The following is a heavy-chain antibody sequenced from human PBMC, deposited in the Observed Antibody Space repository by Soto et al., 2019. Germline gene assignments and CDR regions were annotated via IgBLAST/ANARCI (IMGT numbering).Heavy chain of an antibody. D-gene: IGHD6-13*01. CDR1: GYSFTSYW. V-gene: IGHV5-10-1*01. J-gene: IGHJ6*02. Sequence: GQALKISCMGSGYSFTSYWISWMRQMPGKCLEGMGRIDPSASYTNYSPSFQGHVTISADKSISTAYLQWSSLKASETAMYYCARPSHPSSRWPYYYYGMDVWAQGTTVTVS. CDR2: IDPSASYT. CDR3: ARPSHPSSRWPYYYYGMDV.